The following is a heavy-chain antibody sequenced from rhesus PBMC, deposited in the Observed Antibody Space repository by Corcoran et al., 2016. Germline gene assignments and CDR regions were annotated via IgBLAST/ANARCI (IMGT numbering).Heavy chain of an antibody. CDR3: ARNSYSYQMYYFDY. CDR1: GGSISSGYG. J-gene: IGHJ4*01. V-gene: IGHV4S7*01. CDR2: IYGSSGNT. Sequence: QVQLQESGPGLVKPSETLSLTCAVSGGSISSGYGWSWIRQPPVKGMEWIGYIYGSSGNTYYNPSLKSRVTISKEPSKNQFSLKLSSVTAADTAVYYCARNSYSYQMYYFDYWGQGVLVTVSS. D-gene: IGHD5-12*01.